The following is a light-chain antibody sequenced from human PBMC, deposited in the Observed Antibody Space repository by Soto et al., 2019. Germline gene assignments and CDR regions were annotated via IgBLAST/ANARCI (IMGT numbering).Light chain of an antibody. CDR3: QQYVGSLWT. Sequence: IVLTQSPGTLSLSPGERATLSCRASQSVSSNYLAWYQQEPGQAPRLVIYGASSRATGIPDRFSGSGSGTDFTLTISRLEPEDFAVYYCQQYVGSLWTFGQGTKVDIK. CDR2: GAS. CDR1: QSVSSNY. J-gene: IGKJ1*01. V-gene: IGKV3-20*01.